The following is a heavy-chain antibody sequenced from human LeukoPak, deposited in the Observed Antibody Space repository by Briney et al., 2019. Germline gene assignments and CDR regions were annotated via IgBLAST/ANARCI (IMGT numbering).Heavy chain of an antibody. D-gene: IGHD4-11*01. Sequence: GGSPRLSCAASGFTFSNYGMHWVRQAPGKGLEWVAFIRYDGSNEYYADSVKGRFTISRDNSKNTLYLHMNSLRAEDTAVYYCAKPGCLHDYTKFNIDYWGQGTLVTVSS. CDR2: IRYDGSNE. CDR1: GFTFSNYG. V-gene: IGHV3-30*02. CDR3: AKPGCLHDYTKFNIDY. J-gene: IGHJ4*02.